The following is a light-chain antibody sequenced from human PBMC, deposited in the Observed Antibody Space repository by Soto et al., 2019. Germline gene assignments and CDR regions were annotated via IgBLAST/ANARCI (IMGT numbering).Light chain of an antibody. J-gene: IGLJ2*01. V-gene: IGLV2-8*01. CDR1: SSDVGAYNY. CDR3: SSYVGNNNLV. CDR2: EVN. Sequence: QSALTQPPSASGSPGQSVTISCTGTSSDVGAYNYVSWYQQHPGKAPKLMIYEVNKLPSGVPDRFSGSKSGNTASLTVSGLQAEDEADYYCSSYVGNNNLVFGGGTKLTVL.